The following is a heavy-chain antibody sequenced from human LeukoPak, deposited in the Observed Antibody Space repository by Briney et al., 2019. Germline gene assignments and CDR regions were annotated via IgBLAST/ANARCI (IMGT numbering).Heavy chain of an antibody. D-gene: IGHD3-3*01. CDR2: INPSGGST. CDR1: GYTFTSYY. CDR3: ATRLPYDFWSGYDY. J-gene: IGHJ4*02. Sequence: ASVXXXCXASGYTFTSYYMHWVRQAPGQGLXGRGIINPSGGSTSYAQKFQGRVTMIRDTSTSTVYMELSSLRSEDTAVYYCATRLPYDFWSGYDYWGQGTLVTVSS. V-gene: IGHV1-46*01.